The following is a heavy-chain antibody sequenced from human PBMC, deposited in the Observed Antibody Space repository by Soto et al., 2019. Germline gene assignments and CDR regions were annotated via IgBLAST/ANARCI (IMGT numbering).Heavy chain of an antibody. D-gene: IGHD3-22*01. Sequence: QVQLVESGGGVVQPGRSLRLSCAASGFTFSSYGMHWVRQAPGKGLEWVAVIWYDGSNKYYADSVKGRFTISRDNSKNTLYLQMNSLRAEDTAVYYCARDEYYYDSSGYFPEGYWGHGTLVTVSS. J-gene: IGHJ4*01. V-gene: IGHV3-33*01. CDR1: GFTFSSYG. CDR2: IWYDGSNK. CDR3: ARDEYYYDSSGYFPEGY.